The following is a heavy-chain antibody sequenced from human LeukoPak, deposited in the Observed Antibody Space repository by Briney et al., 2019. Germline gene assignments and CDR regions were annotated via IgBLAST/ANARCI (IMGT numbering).Heavy chain of an antibody. CDR3: ARDQVDYDIPDHFDY. Sequence: SETLSLTCKVSGDSISSSTCNWSWLRQPPGKGLEWLGYISQSGNSYFTPSLKSRATISVDRSKNHFSLTLISVTAADTAVYFCARDQVDYDIPDHFDYWGKGTLVTVSS. J-gene: IGHJ4*02. D-gene: IGHD3-22*01. V-gene: IGHV4-30-2*01. CDR1: GDSISSSTCN. CDR2: ISQSGNS.